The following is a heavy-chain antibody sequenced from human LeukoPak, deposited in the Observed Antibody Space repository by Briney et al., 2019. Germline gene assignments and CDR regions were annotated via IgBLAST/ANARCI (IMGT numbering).Heavy chain of an antibody. CDR1: GFTFNTYA. D-gene: IGHD3-16*02. CDR2: ISYDGSSK. CDR3: ARDEGSYDYLWGSYRYNWFDP. Sequence: GGSLRLSCSASGFTFNTYAMHWVRQAPGKGRDWVALISYDGSSKYYADSVKGRFTISRDNSKNTLYLQVNSLRSEDTAVYYCARDEGSYDYLWGSYRYNWFDPWGQGTLVTVSS. V-gene: IGHV3-30*04. J-gene: IGHJ5*02.